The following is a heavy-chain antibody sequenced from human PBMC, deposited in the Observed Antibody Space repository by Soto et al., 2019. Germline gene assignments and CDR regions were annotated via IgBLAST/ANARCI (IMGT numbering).Heavy chain of an antibody. V-gene: IGHV4-59*12. CDR2: IYYSGST. J-gene: IGHJ4*02. D-gene: IGHD3-22*01. Sequence: PSETLSLTCTVSGGSICSYYWSWIRQPPGKGLEWIGYIYYSGSTNYNPSLKSRVTISADKSISTAYLQWSSLKPSDSAMYYCASYHFDNIGYQADYWGPGTLVTVSS. CDR1: GGSICSYY. CDR3: ASYHFDNIGYQADY.